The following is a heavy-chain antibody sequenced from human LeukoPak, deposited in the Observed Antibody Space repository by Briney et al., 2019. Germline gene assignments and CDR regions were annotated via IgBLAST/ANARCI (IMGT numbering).Heavy chain of an antibody. J-gene: IGHJ3*02. CDR3: ARSDGYGLVGI. V-gene: IGHV4-61*02. D-gene: IGHD5-18*01. Sequence: SETLSLTCTVSGGSIGTGDYYWTWIRQPAGKGLEWIGRIYTSGSTNNNPSLKSRVTISLDTSKNQFSLQLNSVTAADTAVYYCARSDGYGLVGIWGQGTMVTVSS. CDR2: IYTSGST. CDR1: GGSIGTGDYY.